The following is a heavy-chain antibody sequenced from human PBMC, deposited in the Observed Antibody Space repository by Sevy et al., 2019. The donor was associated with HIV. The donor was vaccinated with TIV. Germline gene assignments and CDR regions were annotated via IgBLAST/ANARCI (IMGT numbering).Heavy chain of an antibody. J-gene: IGHJ3*02. V-gene: IGHV3-7*03. CDR1: GFTFSSYW. CDR2: IKQDGSEK. CDR3: ARDQPLFVTMVRGVIGPFDI. D-gene: IGHD3-10*01. Sequence: GGSLRLSCAASGFTFSSYWMSWVRQAPGKGLEWVANIKQDGSEKYYVDSVKGRFTISRDNAKNSLYLQMKSLRAEDTAVYYCARDQPLFVTMVRGVIGPFDIWGQGTMVTVSS.